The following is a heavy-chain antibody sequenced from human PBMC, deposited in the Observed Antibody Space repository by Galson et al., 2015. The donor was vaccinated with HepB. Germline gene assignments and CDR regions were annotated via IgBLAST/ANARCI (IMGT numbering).Heavy chain of an antibody. CDR3: ARVTSTHNFGRSRYSFYYYGMDV. V-gene: IGHV7-4-1*02. J-gene: IGHJ6*02. CDR2: INTNTGEP. D-gene: IGHD1-20*01. CDR1: GYTFTNYA. Sequence: SVKVSCKASGYTFTNYAINWVRQAPGQGLEWMGWINTNTGEPTYAQSFTARSVFSLDTSVTTAQLQISSLQPEDTAVYYCARVTSTHNFGRSRYSFYYYGMDVWGQGTTVTVPS.